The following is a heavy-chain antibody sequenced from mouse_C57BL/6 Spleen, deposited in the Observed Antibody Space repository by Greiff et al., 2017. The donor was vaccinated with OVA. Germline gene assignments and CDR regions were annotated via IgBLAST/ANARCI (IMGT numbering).Heavy chain of an antibody. Sequence: QVQLKQPGAELVKPGASVKLSCKASGYTFTSYWMHWVKQRPGRGLEWIGRIDPNSGGTKYNEKFKSKATLTVDKPSSTAYMQLSSLTSEDSAVYYCARDGFITTVVAGDAMDYWGQGTSVTVSS. V-gene: IGHV1-72*01. CDR2: IDPNSGGT. CDR3: ARDGFITTVVAGDAMDY. D-gene: IGHD1-1*01. J-gene: IGHJ4*01. CDR1: GYTFTSYW.